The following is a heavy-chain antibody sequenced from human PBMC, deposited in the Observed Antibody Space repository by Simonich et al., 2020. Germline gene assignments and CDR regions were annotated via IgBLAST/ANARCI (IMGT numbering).Heavy chain of an antibody. Sequence: EVQLVESGGGLVKPGGSLRLSCAASGFTFSSYSMNWVRQAPGKGLEWVSSISSSSSDIYYADSVKGRFTSSRDNAKNSLYLQMNSLRAEDTAVYYCARWIAVAGTGAYGMDVWGQGTTVTVSS. CDR3: ARWIAVAGTGAYGMDV. CDR1: GFTFSSYS. CDR2: ISSSSSDI. J-gene: IGHJ6*02. D-gene: IGHD6-19*01. V-gene: IGHV3-21*01.